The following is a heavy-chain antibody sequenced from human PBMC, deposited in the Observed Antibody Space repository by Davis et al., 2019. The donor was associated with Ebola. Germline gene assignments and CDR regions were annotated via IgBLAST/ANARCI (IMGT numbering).Heavy chain of an antibody. J-gene: IGHJ4*02. CDR2: IRNRANGGRP. Sequence: PGGSLRPPCTALGSAAGDYILSRVRQSPGKGLHWVGLIRNRANGGRPDYAASVRGRSTVSRDDSKSIAYLQMNSLQIEDTGVYSCTRGVQGSGKGYYIDYWGQGTLVTVSS. CDR3: TRGVQGSGKGYYIDY. CDR1: GSAAGDYI. V-gene: IGHV3-49*04. D-gene: IGHD3-3*01.